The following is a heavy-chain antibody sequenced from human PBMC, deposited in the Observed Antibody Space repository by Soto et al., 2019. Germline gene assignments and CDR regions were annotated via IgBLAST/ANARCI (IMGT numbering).Heavy chain of an antibody. CDR2: FSLSGTT. D-gene: IGHD2-8*02. CDR1: GASITGTSY. V-gene: IGHV4-4*07. Sequence: SETLSLTCTVSGASITGTSYWSWIRQPAGKGLEWIGRFSLSGTTNYNPSLRSRVTMSADVSKNQFSLRLTSVTAADTALYYCARGMTPPGAPTWYYFDSWGQGTLVTVSS. J-gene: IGHJ4*02. CDR3: ARGMTPPGAPTWYYFDS.